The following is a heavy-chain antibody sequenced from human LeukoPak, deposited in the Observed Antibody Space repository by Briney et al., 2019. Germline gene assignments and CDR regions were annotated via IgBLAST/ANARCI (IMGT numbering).Heavy chain of an antibody. CDR2: IYGGGGT. V-gene: IGHV3-53*01. D-gene: IGHD2-2*01. Sequence: PGGSLRLSCAASGFTVSSNYMSWVRQAPGKWLEWVSVIYGGGGTYYADSVTGRFTISRDHSKNTVYLQMNSLRAEDTAVYYCARDTSGYYAMDVWGQETTVTVSS. CDR3: ARDTSGYYAMDV. J-gene: IGHJ6*02. CDR1: GFTVSSNY.